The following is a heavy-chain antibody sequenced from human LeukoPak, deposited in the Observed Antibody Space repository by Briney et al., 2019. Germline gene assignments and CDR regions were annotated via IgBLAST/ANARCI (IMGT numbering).Heavy chain of an antibody. CDR3: AREKIAVPGEYYYAMDV. D-gene: IGHD6-19*01. CDR2: VSNSGGTT. CDR1: GFTFSSYA. V-gene: IGHV3-23*01. J-gene: IGHJ6*02. Sequence: GASLRLSCAASGFTFSSYAMSWLRQAPGKGLERVSVVSNSGGTTHYADSVKGRFTISRDNSKNTLYLQMNSLRAEDTAVYYCAREKIAVPGEYYYAMDVWGQGTTVTVSS.